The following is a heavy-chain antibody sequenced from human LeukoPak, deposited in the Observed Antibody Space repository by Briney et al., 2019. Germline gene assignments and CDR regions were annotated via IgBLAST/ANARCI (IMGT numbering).Heavy chain of an antibody. CDR2: INHSGST. D-gene: IGHD5-18*01. Sequence: PSETLSLTCAVYGGSFSGYYWSWIRQPPGKGLEWIGEINHSGSTNYNPSLKSRVTISVDTSKNQFSLKLSSVTAADTAVYYCARGRWYSYSNIPGYNWFDPWGQGTLVTVSS. CDR1: GGSFSGYY. V-gene: IGHV4-34*01. CDR3: ARGRWYSYSNIPGYNWFDP. J-gene: IGHJ5*02.